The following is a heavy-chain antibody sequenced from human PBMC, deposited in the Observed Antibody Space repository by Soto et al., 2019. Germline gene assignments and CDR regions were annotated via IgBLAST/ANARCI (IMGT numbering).Heavy chain of an antibody. Sequence: SSETLSLTCNLSVGSFHNFYWLWIRQPPGKGLEWVGHVHYSGSTNYSPSLNSRATISLDTSKSQLSLKLRSVTAADTDMYFCARGVDYYATSGYFSFDSWGQAIQVTVSS. V-gene: IGHV4-59*01. CDR2: VHYSGST. CDR3: ARGVDYYATSGYFSFDS. J-gene: IGHJ4*02. CDR1: VGSFHNFY. D-gene: IGHD3-16*01.